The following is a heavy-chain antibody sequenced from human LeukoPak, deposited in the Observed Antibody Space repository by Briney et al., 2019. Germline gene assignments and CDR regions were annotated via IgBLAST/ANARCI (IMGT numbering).Heavy chain of an antibody. CDR2: MNPNSGNT. CDR3: ATLKYDTTSYFNVKAFDY. Sequence: ASVKVSSKASGYTFTTYDINWVRHATGQKLEWMGWMNPNSGNTGYAQKFQGRVTITRNTCINTAYMELSSLRSEGTAVYYCATLKYDTTSYFNVKAFDYWGQGTLVTVSS. D-gene: IGHD3-22*01. V-gene: IGHV1-8*03. J-gene: IGHJ4*02. CDR1: GYTFTTYD.